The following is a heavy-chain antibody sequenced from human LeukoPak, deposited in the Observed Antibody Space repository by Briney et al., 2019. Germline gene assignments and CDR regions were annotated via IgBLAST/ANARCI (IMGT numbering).Heavy chain of an antibody. J-gene: IGHJ4*02. CDR1: VGSIRSYY. V-gene: IGHV4-59*01. D-gene: IGHD1-14*01. Sequence: SETLSLTCTISVGSIRSYYWSWIRQPPGKGLEWIGYIYYSGTTNYNPSLKSRVTISIDTSKNHFSLNLSSVTAADTAMYYCASAPNHYYFDYWGQGTLVTVSS. CDR2: IYYSGTT. CDR3: ASAPNHYYFDY.